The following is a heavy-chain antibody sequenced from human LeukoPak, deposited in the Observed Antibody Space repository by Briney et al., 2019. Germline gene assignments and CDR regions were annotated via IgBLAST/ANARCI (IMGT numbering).Heavy chain of an antibody. J-gene: IGHJ5*02. D-gene: IGHD3-9*01. CDR1: GYIFTTYW. CDR3: ARRITIFHNWFDP. Sequence: GESLKISCKTSGYIFTTYWIGWVRQMPGKGLEWMGIIYPGDSDTRYSPSFQGQVTISADKPINTAYLQWSSLQASDTAMYYCARRITIFHNWFDPWGQGTLVTVSS. V-gene: IGHV5-51*01. CDR2: IYPGDSDT.